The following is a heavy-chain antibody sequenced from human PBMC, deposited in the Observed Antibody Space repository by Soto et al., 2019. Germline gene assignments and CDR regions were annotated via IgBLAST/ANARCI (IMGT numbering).Heavy chain of an antibody. CDR3: ARVLPVGGNDFWSGYPTVGAFDI. CDR2: FDSEDGET. D-gene: IGHD3-3*01. CDR1: GYTLTELS. V-gene: IGHV1-24*01. J-gene: IGHJ3*02. Sequence: ASVKVSCKVSGYTLTELSMHWVRQAPGKGLEWMGGFDSEDGETIYAQKFQGRVTMTEDTSTDTAYMELGSLTSEDTAVYYCARVLPVGGNDFWSGYPTVGAFDIWGQGTMVTVSS.